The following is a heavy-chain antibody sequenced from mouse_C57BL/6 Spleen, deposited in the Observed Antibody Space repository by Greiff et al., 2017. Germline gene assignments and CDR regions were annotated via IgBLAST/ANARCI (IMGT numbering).Heavy chain of an antibody. J-gene: IGHJ4*01. CDR1: GYTFTSYG. V-gene: IGHV1-81*01. Sequence: QVQLQQSGAELARPGASVKLSCKASGYTFTSYGISWVKQRTGQGLEWIGEIYPRSGNTYYNEKFQGKATLTADKASSTAYMELRSLTSEDSAVYFCARELTAQATDAMDYWGQGTSVTVSS. CDR3: ARELTAQATDAMDY. CDR2: IYPRSGNT. D-gene: IGHD3-2*02.